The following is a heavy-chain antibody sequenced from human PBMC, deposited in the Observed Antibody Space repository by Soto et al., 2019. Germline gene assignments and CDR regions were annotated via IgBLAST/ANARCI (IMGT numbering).Heavy chain of an antibody. V-gene: IGHV3-33*01. J-gene: IGHJ3*02. CDR2: IWYDGSNK. CDR1: GFTFSSYA. CDR3: ATSILVITRGAALAI. D-gene: IGHD2-2*01. Sequence: QLQLVESGGGVVQPGRSLRLSCAASGFTFSSYAMHWVRQAPGKGLEWVAVIWYDGSNKYYADSVKGRFTISRDNSKNTLFLQMNSLRAEDTAVYYCATSILVITRGAALAIWGQGTMVTFSS.